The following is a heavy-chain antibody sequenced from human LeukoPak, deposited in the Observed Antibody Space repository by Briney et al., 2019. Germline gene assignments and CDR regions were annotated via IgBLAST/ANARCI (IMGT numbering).Heavy chain of an antibody. V-gene: IGHV3-43*02. CDR1: GFSFQDYA. Sequence: GGSLRLSCTASGFSFQDYAMHWVRQAPGKGLEWVSLISGDGINTYYADSVKGRFTISRDSSKNTLYLQMNSLRAEDTAIYYCAKDRAVTSDSNYVVYWGQGTLVTVSS. CDR2: ISGDGINT. D-gene: IGHD3-3*01. CDR3: AKDRAVTSDSNYVVY. J-gene: IGHJ4*02.